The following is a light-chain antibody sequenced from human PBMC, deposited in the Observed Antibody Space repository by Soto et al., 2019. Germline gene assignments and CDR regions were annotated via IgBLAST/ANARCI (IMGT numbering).Light chain of an antibody. Sequence: EIVLTQSPGTLSLSPGERATLSCRASQSVRDNLAWYQQKPGQAPRLLIYGASSRATGIPDRFSGSGSGTDFTLTISRLEPEDFAVYYCQQYGSSPETFGQGTKVDIK. CDR1: QSVRDN. V-gene: IGKV3-20*01. CDR3: QQYGSSPET. J-gene: IGKJ1*01. CDR2: GAS.